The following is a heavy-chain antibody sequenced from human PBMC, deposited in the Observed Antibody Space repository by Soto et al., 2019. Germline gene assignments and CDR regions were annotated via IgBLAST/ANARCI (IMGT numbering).Heavy chain of an antibody. D-gene: IGHD2-8*02. J-gene: IGHJ5*02. CDR2: IYPGDSDT. CDR3: ARGYCTATICDPWFDP. Sequence: GESLKISCTGSGYAFTSYWIAWVRQMPGKGLEWMGIIYPGDSDTRYSPSFQGQVTISADKSITTAYLQWSSLKASDTAMYYCARGYCTATICDPWFDPWGQGTLVTVSS. CDR1: GYAFTSYW. V-gene: IGHV5-51*01.